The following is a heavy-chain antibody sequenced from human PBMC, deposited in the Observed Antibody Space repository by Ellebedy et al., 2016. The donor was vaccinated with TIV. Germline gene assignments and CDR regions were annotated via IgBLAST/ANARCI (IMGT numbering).Heavy chain of an antibody. CDR2: AHYSGGT. CDR3: ARSLMIFSFDKCYFDL. CDR1: GGSFRSGDYF. V-gene: IGHV4-30-4*08. D-gene: IGHD3/OR15-3a*01. J-gene: IGHJ2*01. Sequence: SETLSLTCTVSGGSFRSGDYFWSWVRQHPGKGLEFIGYAHYSGGTYYKPSLRSRVTISVDKSKNQFSLKLSSVTAADTAVYYCARSLMIFSFDKCYFDLWGRGTLVTVSS.